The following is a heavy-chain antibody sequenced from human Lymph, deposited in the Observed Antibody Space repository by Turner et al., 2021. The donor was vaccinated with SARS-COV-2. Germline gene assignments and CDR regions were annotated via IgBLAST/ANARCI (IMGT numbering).Heavy chain of an antibody. V-gene: IGHV3-23*01. Sequence: EVQLLESGGGLVQPGGSLRLSCAASGLTFSSYSKSWVRQAPGKGLEWVSAIRGSGGDTYYADSVKGRFTISRDNSKNTLYLQMNSLRAEDTAVYYCAKGVRGAMIVVVIPYFDYWGQGTLVTVSS. CDR3: AKGVRGAMIVVVIPYFDY. CDR1: GLTFSSYS. D-gene: IGHD3-22*01. J-gene: IGHJ4*02. CDR2: IRGSGGDT.